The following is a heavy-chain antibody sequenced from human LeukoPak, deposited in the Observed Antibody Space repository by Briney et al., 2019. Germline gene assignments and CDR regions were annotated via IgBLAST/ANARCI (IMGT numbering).Heavy chain of an antibody. D-gene: IGHD5-18*01. CDR2: IYHGGNT. J-gene: IGHJ4*02. CDR1: GDSISSSNW. Sequence: PSETLSLTCAVSGDSISSSNWWSWVRQPPGKGLEWIGEIYHGGNTNYNPSLKSRLTISVDKSKNQFSLKLSSVTAADTAVYYCASLGIQLLPRGYWGQGTLVTVSS. V-gene: IGHV4-4*02. CDR3: ASLGIQLLPRGY.